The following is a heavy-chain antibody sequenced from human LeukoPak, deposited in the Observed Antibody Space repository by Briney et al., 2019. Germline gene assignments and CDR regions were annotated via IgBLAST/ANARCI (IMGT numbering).Heavy chain of an antibody. CDR1: GFPFSNYA. J-gene: IGHJ3*01. D-gene: IGHD3-22*01. Sequence: QTGGSLRLSCAASGFPFSNYAMTWVRQAPGKGLEWVSGISASGGTTYYADSVRGRFTISRDNSKNTLFLQMNSLRAEDTAVYYCAKRPRDSTGYYLGAFDFWGLGTMVTVSS. CDR2: ISASGGTT. V-gene: IGHV3-23*01. CDR3: AKRPRDSTGYYLGAFDF.